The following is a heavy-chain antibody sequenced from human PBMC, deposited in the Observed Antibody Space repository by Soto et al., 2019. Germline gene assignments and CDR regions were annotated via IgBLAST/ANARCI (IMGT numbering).Heavy chain of an antibody. CDR2: IIPIFGTA. CDR3: ASNLYYYDRSGPDWSNAFDI. CDR1: GGTFSSYA. V-gene: IGHV1-69*13. Sequence: GASVKVSCQVSGGTFSSYAISWVRQAPGQGLEWMGGIIPIFGTANYAQKFQGRVTITADESTSTAYMELSSLRSEDTAVYSCASNLYYYDRSGPDWSNAFDIWGQGTMVTVSS. D-gene: IGHD3-22*01. J-gene: IGHJ3*02.